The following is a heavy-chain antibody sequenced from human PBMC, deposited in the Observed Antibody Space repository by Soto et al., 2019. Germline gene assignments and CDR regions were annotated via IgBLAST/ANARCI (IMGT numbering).Heavy chain of an antibody. CDR1: GGTFSSYA. J-gene: IGHJ3*02. CDR2: IIPIFGTA. V-gene: IGHV1-69*12. Sequence: QVQLVQSGAEVKKPGSSVKVSCKASGGTFSSYAISWVRQAPGQGLEWMGGIIPIFGTANYAQKFQGRVSITADESTSTAYMELSRLRSEDTAVYYCARDVQQLVLNAFDIWGQGTMVTVSS. D-gene: IGHD6-13*01. CDR3: ARDVQQLVLNAFDI.